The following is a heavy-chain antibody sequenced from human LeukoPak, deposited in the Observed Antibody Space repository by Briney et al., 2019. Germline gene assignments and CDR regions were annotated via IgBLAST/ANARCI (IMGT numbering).Heavy chain of an antibody. V-gene: IGHV4-59*08. J-gene: IGHJ4*02. CDR2: TYYSGST. Sequence: PSETLSLTCTVSGGSISSYYRSWIRQPPGKGLEWVVNTYYSGSTKYNSSLKSRVTISVDTSKNQISLKLRSVTAADRAVYYCARKGVSDLYYFDSWGQGTLVTVSS. CDR1: GGSISSYY. D-gene: IGHD3-16*01. CDR3: ARKGVSDLYYFDS.